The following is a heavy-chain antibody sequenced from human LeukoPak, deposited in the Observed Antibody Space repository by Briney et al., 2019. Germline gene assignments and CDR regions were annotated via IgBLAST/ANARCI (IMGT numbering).Heavy chain of an antibody. CDR3: ARAGNNRNDCWFDY. J-gene: IGHJ4*02. Sequence: SETLSLTCTVSGGSISSYYWSWIRQPAGKGLEWIGRIYTSGSTNYNPSLKSRVTISVDKSKNQFSLKLSSVTAADTAVYYCARAGNNRNDCWFDYWGQGTLVTVSS. V-gene: IGHV4-4*07. D-gene: IGHD1-1*01. CDR2: IYTSGST. CDR1: GGSISSYY.